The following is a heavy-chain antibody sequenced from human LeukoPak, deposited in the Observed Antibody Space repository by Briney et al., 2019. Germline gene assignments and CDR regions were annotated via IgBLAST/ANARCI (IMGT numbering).Heavy chain of an antibody. CDR2: ISYDGSNK. D-gene: IGHD5-12*01. J-gene: IGHJ6*04. CDR3: ARDLATLGMDV. CDR1: GFTFSSYG. Sequence: GGSLRLSCAASGFTFSSYGLHWVRQAPCKGLEWVAGISYDGSNKYYADSVKGRFTISRDNSKNTVYLQMNSLRAEDTAVYYCARDLATLGMDVWGKGTTVTVSS. V-gene: IGHV3-30*01.